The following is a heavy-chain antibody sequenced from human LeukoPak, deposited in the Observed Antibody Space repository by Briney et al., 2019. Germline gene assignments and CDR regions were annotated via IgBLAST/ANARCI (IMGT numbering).Heavy chain of an antibody. CDR2: ISGNGDTT. J-gene: IGHJ5*02. CDR3: SKATLNGSGGSCYSGFDP. V-gene: IGHV3-23*01. D-gene: IGHD2-15*01. Sequence: GGSLRLSCAASGFTFRNYAMSWVRQAPGKGLEWVSSISGNGDTTYYADSVEGRFTISRDNSKNTLDLQMSSLRADDTAVYYCSKATLNGSGGSCYSGFDPWGQGTLVTVSS. CDR1: GFTFRNYA.